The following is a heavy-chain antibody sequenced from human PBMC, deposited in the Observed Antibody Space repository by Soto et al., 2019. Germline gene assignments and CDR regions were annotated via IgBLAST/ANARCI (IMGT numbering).Heavy chain of an antibody. CDR2: IYYSGST. Sequence: SETLSLTCTVSGGSISSGGYYWSWIRQHPGKGLEWIGYIYYSGSTYYNPSLKSRVTISVDTSKNQFSLKLSSVTAADTAVYYCARDHLADGDYGLGSYYYYMDVWGKGTTVTVSS. V-gene: IGHV4-31*03. J-gene: IGHJ6*03. CDR3: ARDHLADGDYGLGSYYYYMDV. D-gene: IGHD4-17*01. CDR1: GGSISSGGYY.